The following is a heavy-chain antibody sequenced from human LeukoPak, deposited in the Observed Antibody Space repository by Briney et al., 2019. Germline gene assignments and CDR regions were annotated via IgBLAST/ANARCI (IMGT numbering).Heavy chain of an antibody. CDR3: ARAGYSYGWYYFDY. J-gene: IGHJ4*02. D-gene: IGHD5-18*01. V-gene: IGHV3-33*08. Sequence: PGGSLRLSCAASGFTFSSYGMHWVRQAPGKGLEWVAVIWYDGSNKYYADSVKGRFTISRDNSKNTLYLQMNSLRAEDTAVYYCARAGYSYGWYYFDYWGQGTLVTVSS. CDR1: GFTFSSYG. CDR2: IWYDGSNK.